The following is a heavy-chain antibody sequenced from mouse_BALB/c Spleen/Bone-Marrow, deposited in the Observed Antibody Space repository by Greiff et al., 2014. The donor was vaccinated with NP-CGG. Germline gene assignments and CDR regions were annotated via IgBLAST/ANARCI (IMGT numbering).Heavy chain of an antibody. CDR1: GYTFSSYW. CDR3: ARTYNAYAWFVY. J-gene: IGHJ3*01. CDR2: ILPGSGST. Sequence: VQRVESGAELMKPGASVKISCKASGYTFSSYWINWVKQRPGHGLEWIGEILPGSGSTNYNEKFKGKATFIANTSSNTAYMQLTSLTSEYSAVYNCARTYNAYAWFVYWGQGTLVTVSA. V-gene: IGHV1-9*01. D-gene: IGHD2-9*01.